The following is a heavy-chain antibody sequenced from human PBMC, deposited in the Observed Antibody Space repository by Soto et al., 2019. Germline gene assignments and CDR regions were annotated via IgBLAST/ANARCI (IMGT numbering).Heavy chain of an antibody. Sequence: LSLTCAVYGGSFSGYYWSWIRQPPGKGLEWIGEINHSGSTNYNPSLKSRVTISVDTSKNQFSLKLSSVTAADTAVYYCARGRNYDFWSGYYGYYYYYGMDVWGQGTTVTVS. D-gene: IGHD3-3*01. CDR1: GGSFSGYY. J-gene: IGHJ6*02. V-gene: IGHV4-34*01. CDR2: INHSGST. CDR3: ARGRNYDFWSGYYGYYYYYGMDV.